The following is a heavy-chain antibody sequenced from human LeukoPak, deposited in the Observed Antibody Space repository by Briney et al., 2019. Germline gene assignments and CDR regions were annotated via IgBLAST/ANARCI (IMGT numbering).Heavy chain of an antibody. CDR2: IKAVGSGT. D-gene: IGHD1-1*01. J-gene: IGHJ6*02. CDR1: GFNIGPYA. Sequence: GGSLRLSCAASGFNIGPYAMYWVRQGPGRGLEWVSVIKAVGSGTFYSDSVRGRFTTSRDNSKNSLYLQMSSLTSVDTALYYCATWAFYHNLDVWGQGTTVAVSS. CDR3: ATWAFYHNLDV. V-gene: IGHV3-43*02.